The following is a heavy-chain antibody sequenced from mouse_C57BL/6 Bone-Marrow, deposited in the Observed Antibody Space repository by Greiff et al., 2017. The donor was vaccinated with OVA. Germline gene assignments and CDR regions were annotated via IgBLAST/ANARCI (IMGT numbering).Heavy chain of an antibody. CDR1: GFNIKDDY. CDR3: PIRWLLLFAY. J-gene: IGHJ3*01. CDR2: IDPENGDT. Sequence: EVQLQQSGAELVRPGASVKLSCTASGFNIKDDYMHWVKQRPEQGLEWIGWIDPENGDTEYASKFQGKATITADTSSNTAYLQLSSLTSEDTAVYYSPIRWLLLFAYWGQGTLVTVSA. D-gene: IGHD2-3*01. V-gene: IGHV14-4*01.